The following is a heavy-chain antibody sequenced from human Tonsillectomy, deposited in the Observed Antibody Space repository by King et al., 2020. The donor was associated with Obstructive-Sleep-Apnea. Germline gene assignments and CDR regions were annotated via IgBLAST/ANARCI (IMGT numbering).Heavy chain of an antibody. D-gene: IGHD1-26*01. J-gene: IGHJ4*02. V-gene: IGHV4-39*07. Sequence: LQLQESGPGLVKPSETLSLTCTVSGGSISSSSYYWGWIRQPPGKGLEWIGSIYYSGSTYYNPSLKSRVTISVDTSKNQFSLKLSSVTAADTAVYYCARDFGGSYQHYFDYWGQGTLVTVSS. CDR2: IYYSGST. CDR3: ARDFGGSYQHYFDY. CDR1: GGSISSSSYY.